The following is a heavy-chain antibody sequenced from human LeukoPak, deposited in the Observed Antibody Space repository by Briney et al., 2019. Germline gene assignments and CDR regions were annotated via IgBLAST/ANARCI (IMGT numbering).Heavy chain of an antibody. CDR2: IIPIFGTA. V-gene: IGHV1-69*13. Sequence: SVKVSCKASGGTFSSYAISWVRQAPGPGLEWMGGIIPIFGTANYAQKFQGRVTITADESTSKAYMELSSLRSEDTAVYYCARASFTIFGVVIDIHWFDPWGQGTLVTVSS. J-gene: IGHJ5*02. D-gene: IGHD3-3*01. CDR1: GGTFSSYA. CDR3: ARASFTIFGVVIDIHWFDP.